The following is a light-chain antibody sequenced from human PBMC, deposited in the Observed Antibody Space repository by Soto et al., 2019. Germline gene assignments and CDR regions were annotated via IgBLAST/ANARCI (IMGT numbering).Light chain of an antibody. CDR1: QSISGRY. CDR2: DAS. Sequence: EIVLTQSPGTLSLSPGERASLSCRASQSISGRYLAWYQQKPGQAPRLLIYDASSRATGIPDRFSGSGSGTDFILTISRLEPEDFAVYYCQQYGSSPLTFGGATKVEIK. V-gene: IGKV3-20*01. J-gene: IGKJ4*01. CDR3: QQYGSSPLT.